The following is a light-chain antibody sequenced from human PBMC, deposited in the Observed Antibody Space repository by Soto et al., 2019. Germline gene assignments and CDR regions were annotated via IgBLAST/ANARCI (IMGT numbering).Light chain of an antibody. CDR1: SSNIGAGYD. V-gene: IGLV1-40*01. J-gene: IGLJ1*01. CDR2: GNT. CDR3: QSYASSLSGSGFV. Sequence: QSVLTPPPSVSGAPGQRATVSCTVSSSNIGAGYDVHWYQQLPGTAPKLLIYGNTNRPSGVPDRFSGSKSGPSASLAITGLQAEDEADYYCQSYASSLSGSGFVFGTGTKVTVL.